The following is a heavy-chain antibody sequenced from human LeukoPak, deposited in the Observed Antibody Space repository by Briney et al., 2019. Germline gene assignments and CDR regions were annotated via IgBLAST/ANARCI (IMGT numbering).Heavy chain of an antibody. CDR3: ARDSFGTGTGTTQGMDV. J-gene: IGHJ6*04. CDR2: IYYSGST. CDR1: GGSISSGSYY. V-gene: IGHV4-61*01. Sequence: PSETLSLTCTVSGGSISSGSYYWSWIRQPPGRGLEWIVYIYYSGSTNYNPSLKSRFTISVDTSKNQFSLKLSSVTAADTAVYYCARDSFGTGTGTTQGMDVWGKGTTVTVSS. D-gene: IGHD1-1*01.